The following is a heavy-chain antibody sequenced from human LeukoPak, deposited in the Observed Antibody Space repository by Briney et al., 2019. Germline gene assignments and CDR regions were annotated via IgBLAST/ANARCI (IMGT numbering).Heavy chain of an antibody. D-gene: IGHD6-13*01. J-gene: IGHJ3*02. CDR3: AKGGQQQGTDPGAFDT. CDR1: GFTFSSYT. V-gene: IGHV3-21*01. Sequence: GGSLRLSCAASGFTFSSYTMNWVRQAPGKGLEWVSSISSITGYKYYADSVKGRFTVSRDNAKNSSYLQMDSMGAEDTAVYYCAKGGQQQGTDPGAFDTWGQGTMVTVSS. CDR2: ISSITGYK.